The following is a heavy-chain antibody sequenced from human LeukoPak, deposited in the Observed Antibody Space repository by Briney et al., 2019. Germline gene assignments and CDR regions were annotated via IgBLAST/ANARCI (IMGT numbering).Heavy chain of an antibody. CDR3: ARGPVEAVFGVSTED. CDR1: GYTFTSYD. CDR2: MNPSSGNT. D-gene: IGHD3-10*02. Sequence: ASVKVSCMASGYTFTSYDINWVRQATGQGLEWMGWMNPSSGNTGYAQKFQGRVSMTRDTSISTAYMELSSLRSEDTAVYYCARGPVEAVFGVSTEDWGQGTTVTVSS. J-gene: IGHJ6*02. V-gene: IGHV1-8*01.